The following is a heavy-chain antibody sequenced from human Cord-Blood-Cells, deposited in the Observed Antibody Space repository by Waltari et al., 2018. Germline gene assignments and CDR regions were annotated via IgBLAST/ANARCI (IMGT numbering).Heavy chain of an antibody. Sequence: EVQLLESGGGLVQAGGSLRLSCAASGFTFSRHAMSWVRQAPGQGLEWVSAISGSGGSTYYADSVKGRFTISRDNSKNTLYLQRNSLRAEDTAVYYCAKDPPLGHDFWSGYFDYWGQGTLVTVSS. J-gene: IGHJ4*02. CDR3: AKDPPLGHDFWSGYFDY. V-gene: IGHV3-23*01. D-gene: IGHD3-3*01. CDR2: ISGSGGST. CDR1: GFTFSRHA.